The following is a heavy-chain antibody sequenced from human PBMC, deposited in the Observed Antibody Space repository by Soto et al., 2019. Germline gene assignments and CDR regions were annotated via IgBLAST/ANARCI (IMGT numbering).Heavy chain of an antibody. V-gene: IGHV3-23*01. CDR1: GFSFSSYA. Sequence: PGGSLRLSCAASGFSFSSYATSWVRQAPGKGLEWVSAISGSGDDTYYADSVKGRFTISRDNSKNTLYLQMTSLRAEDTALYYCAKDHWGSYSGQGTLVTVSS. CDR2: ISGSGDDT. D-gene: IGHD3-16*01. J-gene: IGHJ4*02. CDR3: AKDHWGSY.